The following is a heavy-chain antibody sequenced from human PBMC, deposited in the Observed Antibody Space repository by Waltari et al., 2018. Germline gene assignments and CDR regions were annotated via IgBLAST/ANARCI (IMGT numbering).Heavy chain of an antibody. J-gene: IGHJ3*02. CDR2: IWYDGSNK. Sequence: QVQLVESGGGVVQSGRSLRLSCVGSGFTFTNHGMNWVRQAPGKGLEWVAVIWYDGSNKNDVDTVKGRFTISRDNSKNTLYLEMNSLRAEDTAVYFCARGDGGSGLGASDIWGQGTMVTVSS. CDR1: GFTFTNHG. V-gene: IGHV3-33*01. CDR3: ARGDGGSGLGASDI. D-gene: IGHD3-3*01.